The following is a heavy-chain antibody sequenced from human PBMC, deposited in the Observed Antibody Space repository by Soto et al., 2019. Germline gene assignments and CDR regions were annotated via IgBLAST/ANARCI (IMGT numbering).Heavy chain of an antibody. V-gene: IGHV1-69*13. D-gene: IGHD3-10*02. CDR2: IIPMFRSS. Sequence: SVKVSCKASGGTFTDYAFSWVRQAPGQGLEWMGGIIPMFRSSNFAQKFQDRLTIFADASAGTAYMELSSLRSDDTAIYYCAKDVGYQQHLFVFELWGQGTLVTVSS. CDR1: GGTFTDYA. CDR3: AKDVGYQQHLFVFEL. J-gene: IGHJ4*02.